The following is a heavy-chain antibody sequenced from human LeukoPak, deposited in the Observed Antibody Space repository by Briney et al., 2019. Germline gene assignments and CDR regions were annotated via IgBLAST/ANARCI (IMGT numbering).Heavy chain of an antibody. CDR1: GGSISSGGYY. CDR2: IYHSGST. D-gene: IGHD3-3*01. V-gene: IGHV4-30-2*01. CDR3: ARGYYDFWSGPGYFDY. J-gene: IGHJ4*02. Sequence: PSETLSLTCTVSGGSISSGGYYWSWIRQPPGKGLEWIGYIYHSGSTYYNPSLKSRVTISVDRSKNQFSLKLSSVTAADTAVYYCARGYYDFWSGPGYFDYWGQGTLVTVSS.